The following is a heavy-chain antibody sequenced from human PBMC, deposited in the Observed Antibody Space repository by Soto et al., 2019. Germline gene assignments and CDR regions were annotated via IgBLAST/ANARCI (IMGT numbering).Heavy chain of an antibody. D-gene: IGHD1-20*01. CDR3: TRPRYNWNYYDCMDV. Sequence: EVQLVESGGGLVQPGGSLKLSFAASGFTFSGSAMHWVRQASGKGLEWVGRIRSKANSYATAYAASVKGRFTISRDDSKNTAYLQMNSLKTEDTAVYYCTRPRYNWNYYDCMDVWGQCTTVTVSS. CDR1: GFTFSGSA. J-gene: IGHJ6*02. V-gene: IGHV3-73*02. CDR2: IRSKANSYAT.